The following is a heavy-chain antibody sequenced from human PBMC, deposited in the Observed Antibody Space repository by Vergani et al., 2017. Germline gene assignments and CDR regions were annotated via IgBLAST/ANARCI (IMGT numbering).Heavy chain of an antibody. D-gene: IGHD3-22*01. CDR1: GFTFSSYS. J-gene: IGHJ4*02. V-gene: IGHV3-21*01. CDR3: ARGSDCSGYYYFDY. Sequence: EVQLVESGGGLVKPGGSLRLSCAASGFTFSSYSMNWVRQAPGKGLEWVSSISSSSSYIYYADSVKGRFTISRDNAKNSLYLQMNSLRAEDTAVYYCARGSDCSGYYYFDYWGQGTLVTVSS. CDR2: ISSSSSYI.